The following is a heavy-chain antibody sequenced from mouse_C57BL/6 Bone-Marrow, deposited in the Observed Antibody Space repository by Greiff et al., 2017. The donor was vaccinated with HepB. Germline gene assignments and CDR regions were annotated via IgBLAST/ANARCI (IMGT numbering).Heavy chain of an antibody. J-gene: IGHJ1*03. CDR1: GFTFSSYG. CDR2: ISSGGSYT. D-gene: IGHD4-1*02. V-gene: IGHV5-6*02. CDR3: ARPQLGRYFDV. Sequence: DVKLVESGGDLVKPGGSLKLSCAASGFTFSSYGMSWVRQTPDKRLEWVATISSGGSYTYYPDSVKGRFTISRDNAKNTLYLQMSSLKSEDTAMYYCARPQLGRYFDVWGTGTTVTVSS.